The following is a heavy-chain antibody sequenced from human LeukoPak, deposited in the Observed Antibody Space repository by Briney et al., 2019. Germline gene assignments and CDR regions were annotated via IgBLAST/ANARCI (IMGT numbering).Heavy chain of an antibody. CDR2: IYTSWRA. D-gene: IGHD4-11*01. CDR3: ARHLQWFDY. J-gene: IGHJ4*02. CDR1: GGPMSSYY. Sequence: SETLSLPCTVSGGPMSSYYWSGMRQPPGTGLEGIGYIYTSWRANYNPSLTSRVTRSVDTSKTQSSLTLSSVTAADTAVYYCARHLQWFDYWGQGTPVTVSS. V-gene: IGHV4-4*09.